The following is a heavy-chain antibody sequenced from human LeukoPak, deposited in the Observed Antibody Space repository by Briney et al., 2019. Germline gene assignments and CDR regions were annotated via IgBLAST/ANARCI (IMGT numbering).Heavy chain of an antibody. D-gene: IGHD3-22*01. CDR2: ISSSSSYI. CDR3: ARDTYYDNPGSYWYYYYGMDV. J-gene: IGHJ6*02. Sequence: GGSLRLSCAASGFTFSSYSMNWVRQAPGKGLEWVSSISSSSSYIYYADSVKGRFTISRDNAKNSLYLQMNSLRAEDTAVYYCARDTYYDNPGSYWYYYYGMDVWGQGTTVTVSS. V-gene: IGHV3-21*01. CDR1: GFTFSSYS.